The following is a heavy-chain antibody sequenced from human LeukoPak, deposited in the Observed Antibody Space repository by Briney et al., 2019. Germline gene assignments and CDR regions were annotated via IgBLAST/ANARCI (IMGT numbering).Heavy chain of an antibody. V-gene: IGHV4-34*01. CDR2: INHSGST. CDR1: GGSFSGYY. Sequence: SETLSLTCAVYGGSFSGYYWSWIRQPPGKGLEWIGEINHSGSTNYNPSLKSRVTISVDTSKNQFSLRLSSVTAADTAVYYCARSTTGDYSDYWGQGTLVTVSS. D-gene: IGHD1-1*01. CDR3: ARSTTGDYSDY. J-gene: IGHJ4*02.